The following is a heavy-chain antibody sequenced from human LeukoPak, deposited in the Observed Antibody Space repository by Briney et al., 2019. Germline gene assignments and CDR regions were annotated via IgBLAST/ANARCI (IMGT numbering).Heavy chain of an antibody. CDR1: GYTFTGYY. J-gene: IGHJ6*04. CDR2: INPNSGGA. CDR3: ARDFCGGDCYSRSTYMDV. D-gene: IGHD2-21*02. V-gene: IGHV1-2*06. Sequence: ASVKVSCKASGYTFTGYYMHWVRQAPGQGLEGMGRINPNSGGANYAQKFQGRVTMTRATSISTAYMELSRLRSDDMAVYYCARDFCGGDCYSRSTYMDVWGKGTTVTVSS.